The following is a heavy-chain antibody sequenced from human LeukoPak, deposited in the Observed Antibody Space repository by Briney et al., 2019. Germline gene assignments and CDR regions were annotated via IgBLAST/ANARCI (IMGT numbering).Heavy chain of an antibody. CDR3: ARDKGQSGSSGIYEPYMDV. CDR1: GGSLRGHS. D-gene: IGHD6-6*01. Sequence: PSETLSLTCSVSGGSLRGHSWSWIRQPPGQGLEYIGDFYIGRTTNYNRSLKSRVTISLDTSKRQLSLTVNSVTAADTAVYYCARDKGQSGSSGIYEPYMDVWGPGTTVIVSS. CDR2: FYIGRTT. J-gene: IGHJ6*03. V-gene: IGHV4-59*11.